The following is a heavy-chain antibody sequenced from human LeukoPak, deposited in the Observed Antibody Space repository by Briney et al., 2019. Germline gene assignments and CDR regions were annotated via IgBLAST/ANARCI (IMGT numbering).Heavy chain of an antibody. D-gene: IGHD1-7*01. CDR2: IWYDGSNK. Sequence: GGSLRLSCAASGFTFSSYGMHWVRQAPGKGLEWVAVIWYDGSNKYYADSVKGRFTTSRDNSKNTLYLQMNSLRAEDTAVYYCARDGNWNYGSAGLDYWGQGTLVAVSS. V-gene: IGHV3-33*01. J-gene: IGHJ4*02. CDR3: ARDGNWNYGSAGLDY. CDR1: GFTFSSYG.